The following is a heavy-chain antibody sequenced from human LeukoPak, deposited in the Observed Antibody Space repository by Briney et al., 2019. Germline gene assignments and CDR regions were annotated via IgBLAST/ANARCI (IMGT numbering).Heavy chain of an antibody. J-gene: IGHJ4*02. CDR2: INHSGST. Sequence: SETLSLTCAVYGGSFSGYYWSWIRQPPGKGLEWIGEINHSGSTNYNPSLKSRVTISVDTSKNQFSLKLSSATAADTAVYYCARGRYLPLYFDYWGQGTLVTVSS. V-gene: IGHV4-34*01. CDR1: GGSFSGYY. CDR3: ARGRYLPLYFDY. D-gene: IGHD3-16*02.